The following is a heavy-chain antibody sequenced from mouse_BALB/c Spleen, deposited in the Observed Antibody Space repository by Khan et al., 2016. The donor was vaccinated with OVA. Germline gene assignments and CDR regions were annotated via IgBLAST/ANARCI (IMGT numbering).Heavy chain of an antibody. CDR1: GYTFTNYG. CDR2: INTYTGET. D-gene: IGHD2-10*01. Sequence: QIQLVQSGPELKKPGETVKISCKASGYTFTNYGMNWVKQAPGKGLKWMGWINTYTGETTYTDDFKGRFAFSLETSASTAYLQINNLKNEDTATYFYARPPYFSYVIDYWGQGTSVTVSA. J-gene: IGHJ4*01. CDR3: ARPPYFSYVIDY. V-gene: IGHV9-3-1*01.